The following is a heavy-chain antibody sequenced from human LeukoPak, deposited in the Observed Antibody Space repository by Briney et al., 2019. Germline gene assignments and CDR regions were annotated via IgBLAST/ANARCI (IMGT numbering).Heavy chain of an antibody. Sequence: NPSETLSLTCTVSGGSISSGGYYWSWIRQHPGKGLEWIGYIYYSGSTYYNPSLKSRVTISVDTSKNQFSLKLSSVTAADTAVYYCARGVSIPTTPKFDYWGQGTLVTVSS. J-gene: IGHJ4*02. V-gene: IGHV4-31*03. CDR3: ARGVSIPTTPKFDY. CDR1: GGSISSGGYY. CDR2: IYYSGST. D-gene: IGHD2-15*01.